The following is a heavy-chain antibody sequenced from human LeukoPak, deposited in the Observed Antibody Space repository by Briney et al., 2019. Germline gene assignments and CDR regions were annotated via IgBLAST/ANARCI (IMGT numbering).Heavy chain of an antibody. J-gene: IGHJ4*02. D-gene: IGHD4-17*01. V-gene: IGHV3-23*01. CDR3: AKGSDYGDYIFNC. CDR2: IRGAGTTT. Sequence: GGSLRLSCAASGIAFSSYAMSWVRHAPGKGLEWGSGIRGAGTTTYYADSVKGRFTISRDNSENTLSLQMNSLRAEDTALYYCAKGSDYGDYIFNCWGQGTQVTVSS. CDR1: GIAFSSYA.